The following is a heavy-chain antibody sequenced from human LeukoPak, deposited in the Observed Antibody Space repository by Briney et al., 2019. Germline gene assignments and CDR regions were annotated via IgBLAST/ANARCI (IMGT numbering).Heavy chain of an antibody. J-gene: IGHJ4*02. CDR2: ISGSGGST. D-gene: IGHD1-26*01. Sequence: PGGSLRLSCAASGFTFSSYAMSWVRQAPGKGLEWVSAISGSGGSTYYADSVKGRFTISRDNSKNTLYLQMNSLRAEDTAVYYCVNLHWKLPFYYFDYWGQGTLVTVSS. CDR1: GFTFSSYA. V-gene: IGHV3-23*01. CDR3: VNLHWKLPFYYFDY.